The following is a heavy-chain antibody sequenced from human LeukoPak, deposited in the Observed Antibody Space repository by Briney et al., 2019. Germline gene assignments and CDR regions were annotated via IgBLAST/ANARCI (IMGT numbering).Heavy chain of an antibody. V-gene: IGHV4-59*01. CDR3: ASAQYYANSGIIDY. CDR1: GDSINGYY. CDR2: IYYSAYT. D-gene: IGHD3-22*01. J-gene: IGHJ4*02. Sequence: SETLSLTCTVSGDSINGYYWSWIRQPPGKGLEWIGYIYYSAYTDYNPSLTSRVTISIDTSKNQFSLKLSSVTTADTAVYYCASAQYYANSGIIDYWGQGVLVTVSS.